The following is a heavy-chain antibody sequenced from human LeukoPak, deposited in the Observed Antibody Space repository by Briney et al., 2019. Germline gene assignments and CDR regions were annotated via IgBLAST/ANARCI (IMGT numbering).Heavy chain of an antibody. V-gene: IGHV3-30*18. Sequence: GGSLRLSCAASGFTFSSYGMHWVRQAPGKGLEWVAVISYDGSNKYYADSVKGRFTISRDNSKNTLYLQMNSLRAEDTAVYYCAKCPSGVLRYFAPIDYWGQGTLVTVSS. CDR3: AKCPSGVLRYFAPIDY. J-gene: IGHJ4*02. CDR2: ISYDGSNK. CDR1: GFTFSSYG. D-gene: IGHD3-9*01.